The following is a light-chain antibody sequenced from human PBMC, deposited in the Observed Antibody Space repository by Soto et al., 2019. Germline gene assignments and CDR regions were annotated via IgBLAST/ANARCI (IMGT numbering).Light chain of an antibody. CDR2: TND. CDR3: LAWDDCRNGNL. Sequence: QSVLTQPPSASGTPGQRVTISCSGSSSNIESNTVYWYQQLPGMAPRLLIHTNDRRPSGVPDRFSGSKSGTSASLAISGLQSEDEADSYCLAWDDCRNGNLFGTGTKVTVL. J-gene: IGLJ1*01. CDR1: SSNIESNT. V-gene: IGLV1-44*01.